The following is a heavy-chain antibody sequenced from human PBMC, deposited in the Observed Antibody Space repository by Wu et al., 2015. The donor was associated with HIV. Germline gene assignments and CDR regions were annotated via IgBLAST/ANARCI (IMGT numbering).Heavy chain of an antibody. CDR3: ARVAVVVPAANEIGFDP. CDR1: GYTFTIYD. J-gene: IGHJ5*02. D-gene: IGHD2-2*01. Sequence: QVQLVQSGAEVKKPGASVKVSCQASGYTFTIYDINWVRQAPGQGLEWMGWMNPNSGNTGYAQKFQGRVTMTRNTSIGTAYMELSSLRSEDTAVYYCARVAVVVPAANEIGFDPWGQGTLVTVSS. CDR2: MNPNSGNT. V-gene: IGHV1-8*01.